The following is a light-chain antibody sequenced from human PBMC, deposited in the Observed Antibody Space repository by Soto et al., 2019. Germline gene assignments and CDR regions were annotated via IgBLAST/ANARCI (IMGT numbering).Light chain of an antibody. CDR3: QQYNSSPT. CDR1: QRISTW. V-gene: IGKV1-5*01. J-gene: IGKJ1*01. CDR2: DSS. Sequence: DLPMTQSPSTLSASVGDRVTITCRASQRISTWLAWYQQKPGKAPELLIYDSSTLQSGVSARFSGSGSGTEFTLTITNLQPDDFATYYCQQYNSSPTFGQGTKVEVK.